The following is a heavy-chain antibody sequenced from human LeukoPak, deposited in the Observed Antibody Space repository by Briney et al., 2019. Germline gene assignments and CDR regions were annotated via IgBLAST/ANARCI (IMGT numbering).Heavy chain of an antibody. CDR2: IRSKANNYAT. V-gene: IGHV3-73*01. D-gene: IGHD3-22*01. CDR1: GFTFSNAW. J-gene: IGHJ4*02. Sequence: GGSLRLSCATSGFTFSNAWMNWVRQASGKGLEWVGRIRSKANNYATAYAASVKGRFTISRDDSENTAYLQMNSLKTEDTAVYYCSGADFYDSRAYYLRWGQGTLVTVSS. CDR3: SGADFYDSRAYYLR.